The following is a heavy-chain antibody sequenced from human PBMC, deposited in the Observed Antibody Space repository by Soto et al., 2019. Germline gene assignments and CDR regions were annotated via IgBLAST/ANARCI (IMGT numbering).Heavy chain of an antibody. CDR1: GYTFTSYG. Sequence: ASVKVSCKASGYTFTSYGISWVRQAPGQGLEWMGWISAYNGNTNYAQKLQGRVTMTTDTSTSTAYMELRSLRSDDTAVYYCATTGSSSWYHYYYGMDVWGQGTTVTV. J-gene: IGHJ6*02. D-gene: IGHD6-13*01. V-gene: IGHV1-18*04. CDR2: ISAYNGNT. CDR3: ATTGSSSWYHYYYGMDV.